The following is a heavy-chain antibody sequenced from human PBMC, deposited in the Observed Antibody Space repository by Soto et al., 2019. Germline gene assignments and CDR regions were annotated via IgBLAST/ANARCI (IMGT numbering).Heavy chain of an antibody. J-gene: IGHJ4*02. CDR1: GYTFTSYA. Sequence: ASVKVSCKASGYTFTSYAMHWVRQAPGQRLEWMGWINAGNGNTKYSRKFQGRVTITRDTSASTAYMELSSLRSEDTAVYYCARVTGYYAPDYWGQGTLVTVSS. CDR3: ARVTGYYAPDY. CDR2: INAGNGNT. D-gene: IGHD3-9*01. V-gene: IGHV1-3*01.